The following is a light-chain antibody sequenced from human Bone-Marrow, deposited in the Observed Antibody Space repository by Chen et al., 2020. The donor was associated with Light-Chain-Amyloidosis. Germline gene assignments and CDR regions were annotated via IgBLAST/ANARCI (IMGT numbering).Light chain of an antibody. CDR2: GSS. Sequence: EIVLTQSPGTVSLSPGEGANLSCRASQTISSNYLTCYQQKFGQATRLLIYGSSSRATGIPDRFTGSGSGTDFTLTINRLEPEDFAMYYCQQYGTSPLTFGGGTQVEIK. CDR3: QQYGTSPLT. CDR1: QTISSNY. J-gene: IGKJ4*01. V-gene: IGKV3-20*01.